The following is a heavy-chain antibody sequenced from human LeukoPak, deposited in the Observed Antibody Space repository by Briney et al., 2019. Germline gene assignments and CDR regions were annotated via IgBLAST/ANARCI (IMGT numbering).Heavy chain of an antibody. Sequence: PSETLSLTCTVSGYSINSGYYWGWIRQPPGKGLEWIGSIYYSGSTYYNPSLKSRVTISVDTSKNQFSLKLSSVTAADTAVYYCAREDKNFDWRRGEFDYWGQGTLVTVSS. CDR2: IYYSGST. J-gene: IGHJ4*02. D-gene: IGHD3-9*01. CDR3: AREDKNFDWRRGEFDY. CDR1: GYSINSGYY. V-gene: IGHV4-38-2*02.